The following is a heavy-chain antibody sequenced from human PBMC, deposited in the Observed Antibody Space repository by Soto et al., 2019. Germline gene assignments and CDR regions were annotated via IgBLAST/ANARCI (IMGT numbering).Heavy chain of an antibody. CDR1: GHTLTEFS. J-gene: IGHJ4*02. Sequence: ASVKVSCKISGHTLTEFSIHWVRQAPGKGLEWMGGFDPEGGEAIYAQKWHGRVTVTEDTVTDTAYMELSGLKSDDTAVYYCARELYSCGAECPYYMDYWGQGTPVTVSS. V-gene: IGHV1-24*01. CDR3: ARELYSCGAECPYYMDY. D-gene: IGHD2-21*01. CDR2: FDPEGGEA.